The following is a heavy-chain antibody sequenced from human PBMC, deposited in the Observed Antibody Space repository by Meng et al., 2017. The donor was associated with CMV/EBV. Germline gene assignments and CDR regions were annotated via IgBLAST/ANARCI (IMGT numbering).Heavy chain of an antibody. J-gene: IGHJ4*02. V-gene: IGHV3-20*04. CDR3: ARDQGSYYYDSSGYWDY. CDR2: INWNGGST. D-gene: IGHD3-22*01. Sequence: SLMISCAASGSTFDDYVMSWVRPAPGKGLEWVSGINWNGGSTGYADSVKGRFTISRDNAKNSLYLQMNSLRAEDTALYYCARDQGSYYYDSSGYWDYWGQGTLVTVSS. CDR1: GSTFDDYV.